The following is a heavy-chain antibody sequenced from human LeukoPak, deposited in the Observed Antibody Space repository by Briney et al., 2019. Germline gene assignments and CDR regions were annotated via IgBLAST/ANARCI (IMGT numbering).Heavy chain of an antibody. CDR3: ARERVTYYYGSGSYAFDY. Sequence: GGSLRLSCAASGFTSSSYAMHWVRQAPGKGLEWVAVISYDGSNKYYADSVKGRFTISRDNSKNTLYLQMNSLRAEDTAVYYCARERVTYYYGSGSYAFDYWGQGTLVTVSS. CDR1: GFTSSSYA. D-gene: IGHD3-10*01. J-gene: IGHJ4*02. V-gene: IGHV3-30*04. CDR2: ISYDGSNK.